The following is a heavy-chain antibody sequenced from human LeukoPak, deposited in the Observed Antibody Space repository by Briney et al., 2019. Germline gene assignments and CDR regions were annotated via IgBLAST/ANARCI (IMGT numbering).Heavy chain of an antibody. D-gene: IGHD1-14*01. Sequence: ASVKVSCKASGYTFTSYGISWVRQAPGQGLEWMGWISAYNGNTNYAQKFRARVTMTTDTSTSTVAMELRSLRSDDTGVYYCARGSLGWGSEPEYFDYWGQGTLVTVSS. CDR3: ARGSLGWGSEPEYFDY. CDR1: GYTFTSYG. V-gene: IGHV1-18*01. J-gene: IGHJ4*01. CDR2: ISAYNGNT.